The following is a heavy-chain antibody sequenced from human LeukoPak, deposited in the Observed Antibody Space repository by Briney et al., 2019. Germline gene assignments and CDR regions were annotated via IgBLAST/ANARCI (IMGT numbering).Heavy chain of an antibody. D-gene: IGHD2-15*01. J-gene: IGHJ5*02. CDR2: IIPIFGTA. CDR1: GATFSSYA. Sequence: SVKVSCKASGATFSSYAISWVRQAPGQGLEWMGGIIPIFGTANYAQKFQGRVTITADKSTSTAYMELSSLRSEDTAVYYCARGVSYCSGGSCEYWFDPWGQGTLVTVSS. V-gene: IGHV1-69*06. CDR3: ARGVSYCSGGSCEYWFDP.